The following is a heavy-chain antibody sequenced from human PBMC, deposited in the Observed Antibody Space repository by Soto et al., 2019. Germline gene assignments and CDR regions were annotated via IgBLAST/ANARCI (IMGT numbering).Heavy chain of an antibody. Sequence: QVQLVQSGAEVKKPGSSVKVSCKASGGTFSSYAISWVRQAPGQGLEWMGGIIPIFGTANYAQKFQGRVTITADKSTSTAYMELSGLRSEDTAVYYCASPSGYCSSTSCYRSNYYYGMDVWGQGTTVTVSS. CDR2: IIPIFGTA. V-gene: IGHV1-69*06. CDR3: ASPSGYCSSTSCYRSNYYYGMDV. D-gene: IGHD2-2*02. CDR1: GGTFSSYA. J-gene: IGHJ6*02.